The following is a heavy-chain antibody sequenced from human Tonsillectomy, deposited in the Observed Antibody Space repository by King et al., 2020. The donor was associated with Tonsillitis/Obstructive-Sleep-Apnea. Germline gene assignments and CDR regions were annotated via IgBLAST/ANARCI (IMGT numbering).Heavy chain of an antibody. CDR3: VRDVRGDYGGNPWMDV. CDR2: SSSSRTYT. V-gene: IGHV3-11*05. CDR1: GFTFSDYY. J-gene: IGHJ6*04. Sequence: VQLVESGGGLVKPGGSLRLSCAASGFTFSDYYMSWIRQAPGKGLEWVSYSSSSRTYTNYAHSVKGRFTISRDDVKNLLYLQMNSLRAEDTAVYYCVRDVRGDYGGNPWMDVWGKGTTVTVSS. D-gene: IGHD4-23*01.